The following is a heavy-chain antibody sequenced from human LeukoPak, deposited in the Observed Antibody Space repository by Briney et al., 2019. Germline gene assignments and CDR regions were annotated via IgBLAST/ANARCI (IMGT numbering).Heavy chain of an antibody. CDR2: INPSGGGT. Sequence: VASVKVSCKASGYTFTSYGISWVRQAPGQGLEWMGIINPSGGGTTYAQKFQGRVTMTRDTSTSTVYMELSSLRSEDTAVYYCARDRGRFDPWGQGTLVTVSS. J-gene: IGHJ5*02. D-gene: IGHD6-13*01. CDR1: GYTFTSYG. V-gene: IGHV1-46*01. CDR3: ARDRGRFDP.